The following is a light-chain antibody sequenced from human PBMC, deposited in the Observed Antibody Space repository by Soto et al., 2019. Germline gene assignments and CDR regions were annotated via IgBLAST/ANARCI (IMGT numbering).Light chain of an antibody. CDR1: SSNIGAAYD. Sequence: QSVLTQSPSVSGAPGQRVTISCTGSSSNIGAAYDVNWYQHLPGTAPKLLIYGNTNRPSGVPDRFSGSKSSTSASLAITGLQADDEAVYYRHSYDSGLTGSDFGGGTKLTVL. V-gene: IGLV1-40*01. J-gene: IGLJ2*01. CDR2: GNT. CDR3: HSYDSGLTGSD.